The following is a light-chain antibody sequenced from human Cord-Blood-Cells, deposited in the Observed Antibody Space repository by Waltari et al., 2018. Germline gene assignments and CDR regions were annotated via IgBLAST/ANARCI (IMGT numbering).Light chain of an antibody. CDR1: TIDVGGYNY. CDR2: DVS. V-gene: IGLV2-14*03. CDR3: SSYTSSSTYV. Sequence: QSALTQPASVPGSPGQSITISCTGTTIDVGGYNYVSWYQQHPGKAPKRLSYDVSNRPSGVSKRCSGSKAGNTASLTISGLQAEDEADYYCSSYTSSSTYVCGTGTKVTVL. J-gene: IGLJ1*01.